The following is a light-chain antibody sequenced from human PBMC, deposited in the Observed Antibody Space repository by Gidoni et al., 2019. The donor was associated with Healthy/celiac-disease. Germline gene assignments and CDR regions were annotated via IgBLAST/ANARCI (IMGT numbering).Light chain of an antibody. J-gene: IGKJ2*01. CDR1: QDISNY. CDR3: QQYDNLPYT. V-gene: IGKV1-33*01. Sequence: IQLTQSPSFLSASVGDRVTITCPASQDISNYLKWYQQKPGKAPKLLIYDASNLETGVPSRFSGSGSGTEFTFTISSLQPEDIATYYCQQYDNLPYTFXQXTKLEIK. CDR2: DAS.